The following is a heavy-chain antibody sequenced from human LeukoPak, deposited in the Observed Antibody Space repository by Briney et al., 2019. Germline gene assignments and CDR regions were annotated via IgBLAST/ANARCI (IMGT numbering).Heavy chain of an antibody. Sequence: SVKVSCKASGGTFSSYAISWVRQAPGQGLEWMGGIIPIFGTANYAQKFQGRVTITADESTSTAYMELSSLRSEDTAVYYCASGSGTAYYYYYGMDGWGQGTTVTVSS. V-gene: IGHV1-69*01. D-gene: IGHD3-10*01. CDR2: IIPIFGTA. CDR3: ASGSGTAYYYYYGMDG. J-gene: IGHJ6*02. CDR1: GGTFSSYA.